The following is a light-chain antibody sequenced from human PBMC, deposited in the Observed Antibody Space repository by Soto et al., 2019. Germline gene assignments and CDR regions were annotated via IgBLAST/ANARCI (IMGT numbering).Light chain of an antibody. J-gene: IGKJ5*01. CDR2: GAS. CDR1: QSVSSSY. V-gene: IGKV3-20*01. CDR3: QQYGTSVPIT. Sequence: ESVLTQSPGTLSLSPGERATLSCRASQSVSSSYLAWYQQKPGQAPRLLIYGASSRATGIPDRFSGSGSGTDFTLTISRLEPEDFAVYYCQQYGTSVPITFGQGTRLEIK.